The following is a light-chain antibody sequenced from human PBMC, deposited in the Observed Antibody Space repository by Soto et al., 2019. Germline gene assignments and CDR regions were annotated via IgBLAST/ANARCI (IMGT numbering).Light chain of an antibody. Sequence: QSALTQPASVSGSHGQSITISCTGTSSDVGGYNYVSWYQQHPGKSTKLMIYDVSNRPSGVSTRFSGSNSGNTASLTISCLQAEDDADYYCSSSTSSSTPLVLGTGTKLTVL. CDR2: DVS. CDR3: SSSTSSSTPLV. CDR1: SSDVGGYNY. V-gene: IGLV2-14*01. J-gene: IGLJ1*01.